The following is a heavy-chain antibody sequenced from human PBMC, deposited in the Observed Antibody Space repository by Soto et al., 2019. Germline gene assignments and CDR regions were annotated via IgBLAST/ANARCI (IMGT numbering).Heavy chain of an antibody. CDR1: GDSITSGRYY. CDR3: ARVRGYDSSCIDP. Sequence: QVQLQESGPGLVKPSQTLSLTCTVSGDSITSGRYYWSWIHQHPGKGLEWIGYIHYSGSTYYNPSLKSRVTISVDMSENQFSLKLSSVTAADTAVYYCARVRGYDSSCIDPWGQGTLVTVSS. J-gene: IGHJ5*02. V-gene: IGHV4-31*03. CDR2: IHYSGST. D-gene: IGHD3-22*01.